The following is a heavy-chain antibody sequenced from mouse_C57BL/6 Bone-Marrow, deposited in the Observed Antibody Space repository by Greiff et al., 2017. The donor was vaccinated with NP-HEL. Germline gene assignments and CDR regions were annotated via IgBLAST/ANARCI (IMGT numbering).Heavy chain of an antibody. D-gene: IGHD1-1*01. CDR2: IRSKSSNYAT. CDR3: VREDYYGSSYAWYFDV. J-gene: IGHJ1*03. CDR1: GFTFNTYA. V-gene: IGHV10-3*01. Sequence: EVQVVESGGGLVQPKGSLKLSCAASGFTFNTYAMHWVRQAPGKGLEWVARIRSKSSNYATYYADSVKDRFTISRDDSQSMLYLQMNNLKTEDTAMYYCVREDYYGSSYAWYFDVWGTGTTVTVSS.